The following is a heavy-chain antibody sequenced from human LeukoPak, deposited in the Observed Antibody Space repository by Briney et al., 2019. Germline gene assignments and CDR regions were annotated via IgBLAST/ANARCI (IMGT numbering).Heavy chain of an antibody. Sequence: SETLSLTCAVYGGSFSGYYWSWIRQPPGKGLEWIGEINHSGSTNYNPSLKSRVTISVDTSKNQFSLKLSSVTAADTAVYYCARGGITMVRGVIIPFDYRGQGTLVTVSS. CDR2: INHSGST. V-gene: IGHV4-34*01. D-gene: IGHD3-10*01. J-gene: IGHJ4*02. CDR3: ARGGITMVRGVIIPFDY. CDR1: GGSFSGYY.